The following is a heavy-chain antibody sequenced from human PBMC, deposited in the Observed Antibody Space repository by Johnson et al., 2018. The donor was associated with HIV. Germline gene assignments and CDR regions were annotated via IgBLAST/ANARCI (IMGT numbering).Heavy chain of an antibody. D-gene: IGHD2-2*01. J-gene: IGHJ3*02. CDR3: ARGWEYCSSTSCPTPDAFDI. V-gene: IGHV3-30*04. CDR1: GFTFSSYA. Sequence: VQLVESGGGVVQPGRSLRFSCAASGFTFSSYAMHWVRQAPGKGLEWVAVISYDGSNKYYADSVKGRFTISRDNSKNTLYLQMHSLRAEDTAVYYCARGWEYCSSTSCPTPDAFDIWGQGTMVTVSS. CDR2: ISYDGSNK.